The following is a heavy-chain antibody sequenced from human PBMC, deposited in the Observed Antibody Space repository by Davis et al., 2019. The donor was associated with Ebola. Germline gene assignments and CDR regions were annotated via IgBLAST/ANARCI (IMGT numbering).Heavy chain of an antibody. J-gene: IGHJ5*02. D-gene: IGHD3-10*01. Sequence: ASVKVSCKTSGYTFTNYAIHWVRQAPGQRLEWMGWINAGNGDTKYSQKFQGRVTITRDTPASTAYMELSNLRSEDTAVYYCGRGWIPPRGLGVLWFREGYNWFDPWGQGTLVTVSS. CDR1: GYTFTNYA. CDR2: INAGNGDT. CDR3: GRGWIPPRGLGVLWFREGYNWFDP. V-gene: IGHV1-3*01.